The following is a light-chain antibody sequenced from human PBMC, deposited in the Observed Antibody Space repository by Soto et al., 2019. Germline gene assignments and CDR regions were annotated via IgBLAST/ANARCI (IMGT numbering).Light chain of an antibody. V-gene: IGKV3-15*01. Sequence: EIVMTQSPATLSVSPGERATLSCRASQSVSSNLAWYQQKPGQTPKLLIYVASPRATGIPARFSGSGSGTEFTLTISSLQSEDFAVYYCQQYNVLPLTFGGGTKVEFK. J-gene: IGKJ4*01. CDR1: QSVSSN. CDR2: VAS. CDR3: QQYNVLPLT.